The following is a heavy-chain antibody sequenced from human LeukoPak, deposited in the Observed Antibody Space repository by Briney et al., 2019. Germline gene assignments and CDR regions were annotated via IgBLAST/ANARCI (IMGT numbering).Heavy chain of an antibody. Sequence: GGSLRLSCAASGFIFSSYWMSWVRQAPGKGLEWVANIKQDGNEKYYVDSVKGRFTISRDNAKNSLFLQMNSLRAEDTAVYYCAREPSNTSGWYAIDYWGQGTLVTVSS. CDR2: IKQDGNEK. CDR3: AREPSNTSGWYAIDY. J-gene: IGHJ4*02. V-gene: IGHV3-7*01. CDR1: GFIFSSYW. D-gene: IGHD6-19*01.